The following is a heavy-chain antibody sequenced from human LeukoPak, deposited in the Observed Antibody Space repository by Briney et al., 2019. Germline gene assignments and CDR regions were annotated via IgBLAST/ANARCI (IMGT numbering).Heavy chain of an antibody. D-gene: IGHD3-22*01. CDR1: GGSISSSSYY. Sequence: SETLSLTCTVSGGSISSSSYYWGWIRQPPGKGLEWIGSIYYSGSTYYNPSLKSRVTISVDTSKNQFSLKLYSVTAADTAVYYCVREGYDSSGYYLDSWGQGTLVTVSS. V-gene: IGHV4-39*07. CDR3: VREGYDSSGYYLDS. J-gene: IGHJ4*02. CDR2: IYYSGST.